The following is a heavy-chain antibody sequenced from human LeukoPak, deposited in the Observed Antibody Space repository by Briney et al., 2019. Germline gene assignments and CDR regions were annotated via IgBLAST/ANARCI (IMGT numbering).Heavy chain of an antibody. CDR3: ASFMVRGLSAFDI. CDR1: GGSISSGDYY. V-gene: IGHV4-30-4*01. CDR2: IYYSGST. D-gene: IGHD3-10*01. Sequence: PSQTLSLTCTVSGGSISSGDYYWGWIRQPPGKGLEWIGYIYYSGSTYYNPSLKSRVTISVDTSKNQFSLKLSSVTAADTAVYYCASFMVRGLSAFDIWGQGTMVTVSS. J-gene: IGHJ3*02.